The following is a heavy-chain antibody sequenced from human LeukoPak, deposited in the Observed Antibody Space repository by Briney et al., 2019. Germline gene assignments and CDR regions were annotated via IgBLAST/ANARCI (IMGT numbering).Heavy chain of an antibody. J-gene: IGHJ5*02. CDR2: VNPNSGGT. Sequence: GASVKVSCKASGYTFTGYYMHWVRQAPGQGLEWMGWVNPNSGGTNYAQKFQGRVTMTRDTSISTAYMELSRLRSDDTAVYYCAREYYDSSGYYYMPRNWFDPWGQGTLVTVSS. D-gene: IGHD3-22*01. V-gene: IGHV1-2*02. CDR3: AREYYDSSGYYYMPRNWFDP. CDR1: GYTFTGYY.